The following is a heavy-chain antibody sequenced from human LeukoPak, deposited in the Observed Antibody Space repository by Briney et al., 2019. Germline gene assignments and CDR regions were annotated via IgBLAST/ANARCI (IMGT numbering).Heavy chain of an antibody. D-gene: IGHD3-10*01. CDR1: GGSISGGNYY. J-gene: IGHJ4*02. CDR2: IYYSGSA. Sequence: SETLSLTCTVSGGSISGGNYYWAWICQPPGKGLQWIGSIYYSGSAYYNPSLQSRVTVSVDTSKNQFSLKLSSVTTPDTALYFCARRIMVRGVVPGYFDYWGQGTLVTVSS. V-gene: IGHV4-39*01. CDR3: ARRIMVRGVVPGYFDY.